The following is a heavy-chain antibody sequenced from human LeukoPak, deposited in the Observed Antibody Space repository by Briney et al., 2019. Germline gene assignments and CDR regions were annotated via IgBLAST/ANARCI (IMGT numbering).Heavy chain of an antibody. J-gene: IGHJ2*01. CDR3: AKPGRAHGDYWYFDL. Sequence: PGGSLRLSCAASGSTFSTFGLSWVPQAQGRGREGVSAISGSGYDANYADSVKGRFTISRDNSKGTLSLQMNSLRAEDTAVYYCAKPGRAHGDYWYFDLWGRGTLVTVSS. CDR2: ISGSGYDA. CDR1: GSTFSTFG. D-gene: IGHD4-17*01. V-gene: IGHV3-23*01.